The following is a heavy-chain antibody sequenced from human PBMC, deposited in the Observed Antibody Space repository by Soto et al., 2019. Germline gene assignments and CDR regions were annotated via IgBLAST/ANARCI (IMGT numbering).Heavy chain of an antibody. D-gene: IGHD2-21*02. CDR2: IYYSGST. Sequence: SETLSLTCTVSGGSISSYYWSWIRQPPGKGLEWIGYIYYSGSTNYNPSLKSRVTISVDTSKNQFSLKLSSVTAADTAVYYCARVSVVTANYYGMDVWGQGTTVTVSS. J-gene: IGHJ6*02. CDR1: GGSISSYY. CDR3: ARVSVVTANYYGMDV. V-gene: IGHV4-59*01.